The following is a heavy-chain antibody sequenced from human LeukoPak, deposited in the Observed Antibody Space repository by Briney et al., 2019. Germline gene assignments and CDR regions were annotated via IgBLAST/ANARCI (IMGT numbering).Heavy chain of an antibody. J-gene: IGHJ4*02. CDR2: IYYSGNT. CDR1: GGSISSYY. CDR3: ASWGGGSRRFDY. V-gene: IGHV4-59*01. Sequence: SETLSLTCTVSGGSISSYYWSWIRQPPGKGLEWIGYIYYSGNTNYNPSLKSRVTISVDTSKNQFSLKLSSVTAADTAVYYCASWGGGSRRFDYWGQGTLVTVSS. D-gene: IGHD2-15*01.